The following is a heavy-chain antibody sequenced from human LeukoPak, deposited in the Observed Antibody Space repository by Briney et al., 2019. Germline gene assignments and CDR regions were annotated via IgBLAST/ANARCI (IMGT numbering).Heavy chain of an antibody. CDR1: GFIFSSYA. Sequence: GGSLRLSCAASGFIFSSYAMSWVCQAPGKGLEWVSAISGSGGSTYYADSVKGRFTISRDNSKNTLYLQMNSLRAEDTAVYYCAKEGFSSSWYYFDYWGQGTLVTVSS. CDR2: ISGSGGST. D-gene: IGHD6-13*01. CDR3: AKEGFSSSWYYFDY. J-gene: IGHJ4*02. V-gene: IGHV3-23*01.